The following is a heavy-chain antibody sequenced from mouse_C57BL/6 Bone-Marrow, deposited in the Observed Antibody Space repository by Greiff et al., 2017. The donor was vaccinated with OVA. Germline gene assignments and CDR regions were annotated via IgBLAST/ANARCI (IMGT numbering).Heavy chain of an antibody. Sequence: EVKLVESGGGLVQPGESLKLSCESNEYEFPSHDMSWVRKTPEKRLELVAAINSDGGSTYYPDTMESRFIISRDNTKNTLYLQMSSLRSEDTALYYCAIYYGYGESWFAYWGQGTLVTVSA. CDR2: INSDGGST. J-gene: IGHJ3*01. V-gene: IGHV5-2*01. D-gene: IGHD2-2*01. CDR1: EYEFPSHD. CDR3: AIYYGYGESWFAY.